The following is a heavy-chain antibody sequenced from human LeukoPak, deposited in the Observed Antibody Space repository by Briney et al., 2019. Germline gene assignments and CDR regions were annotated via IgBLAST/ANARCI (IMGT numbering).Heavy chain of an antibody. J-gene: IGHJ5*02. CDR3: ARVPPVNPNWFDP. V-gene: IGHV1-69*05. CDR2: IIPIFGTA. CDR1: GGTFSSYA. Sequence: GASVKVSCKASGGTFSSYAISWVRQAPGQGLEWMGRIIPIFGTANYAQKFPGRVTITTDESTSTAYMELSSLRSEDTAVYYCARVPPVNPNWFDPWGQGTLVTVSS.